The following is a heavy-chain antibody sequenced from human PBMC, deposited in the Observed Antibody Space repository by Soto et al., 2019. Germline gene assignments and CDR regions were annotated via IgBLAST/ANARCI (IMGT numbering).Heavy chain of an antibody. D-gene: IGHD3-10*01. V-gene: IGHV3-9*01. CDR2: IYGSGAV. CDR1: GFTVRGSA. Sequence: EVQLVESGGGLVQPGRSLRLSCAASGFTVRGSAMHWVRQGKGGGLEWVAGIYGSGAVGYVGAVRGRFTISRDVAKNALHLQMNSFTMEDTALYYCVGEILSGGADVWGQGTTVTVSS. CDR3: VGEILSGGADV. J-gene: IGHJ6*02.